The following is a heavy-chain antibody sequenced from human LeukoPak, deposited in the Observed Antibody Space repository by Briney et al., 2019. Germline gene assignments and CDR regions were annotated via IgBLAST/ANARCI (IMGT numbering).Heavy chain of an antibody. CDR2: INHSGST. V-gene: IGHV4-34*01. J-gene: IGHJ4*02. CDR1: GGSFSGYY. D-gene: IGHD4-17*01. Sequence: SETLSLTCAVYGGSFSGYYWSWIRQPPGKGLEWIGGINHSGSTNYNPSLKSRVTISVDTSKNQFSLKLSSVTAADTAVYYCARGGLRSHFDYWGQGTLVTVSS. CDR3: ARGGLRSHFDY.